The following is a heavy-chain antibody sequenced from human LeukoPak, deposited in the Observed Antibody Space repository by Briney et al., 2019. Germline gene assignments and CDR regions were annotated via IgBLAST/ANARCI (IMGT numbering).Heavy chain of an antibody. Sequence: GGSLRLSCAASGFIFNKYWMTWVRQAPGEAPVWEANIKQNGGEIHYLDSVKGRFTISRDDAKNSLYLQMNSLRVEDTARYFCARDLPFDLWGQGTLVTVSS. CDR3: ARDLPFDL. J-gene: IGHJ4*02. CDR2: IKQNGGEI. CDR1: GFIFNKYW. V-gene: IGHV3-7*03.